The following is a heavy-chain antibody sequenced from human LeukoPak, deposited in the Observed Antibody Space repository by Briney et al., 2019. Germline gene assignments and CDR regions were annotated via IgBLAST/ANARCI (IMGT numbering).Heavy chain of an antibody. CDR3: ARHAYSSGWLDAFDI. J-gene: IGHJ3*02. V-gene: IGHV4-59*08. D-gene: IGHD6-19*01. CDR2: IYYSGST. Sequence: PSETLSLTCTVSGGSISSYYWSWIRQPPGKGLEWIGYIYYSGSTNYNPSLKSRVTISVDTSKNQFSLKLSSVTAADTAVYYCARHAYSSGWLDAFDIWGQGTMVTVSS. CDR1: GGSISSYY.